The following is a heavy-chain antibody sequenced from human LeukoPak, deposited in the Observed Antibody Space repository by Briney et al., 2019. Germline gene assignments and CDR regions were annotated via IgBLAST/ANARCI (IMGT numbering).Heavy chain of an antibody. J-gene: IGHJ4*02. Sequence: GGSLRLSCAASGFTFSSYGMHWVRQAPGKGLEWVAVIWYDGSNKYYADSVKGRFTISRDNSKNTLYLQMNSLRAEDTAVYYWARDPAANYFDYWGQGTLVTVSS. CDR3: ARDPAANYFDY. CDR1: GFTFSSYG. CDR2: IWYDGSNK. D-gene: IGHD6-13*01. V-gene: IGHV3-33*01.